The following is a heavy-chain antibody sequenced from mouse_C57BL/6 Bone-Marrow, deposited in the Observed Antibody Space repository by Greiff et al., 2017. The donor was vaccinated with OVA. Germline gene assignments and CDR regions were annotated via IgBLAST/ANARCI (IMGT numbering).Heavy chain of an antibody. CDR2: ISYDGSK. J-gene: IGHJ1*03. D-gene: IGHD1-1*01. V-gene: IGHV3-6*01. Sequence: EVKLLESGPGLVKPSQSLSLTCSVTGYSITSGYYWHWFRQFPGNQLEWMGYISYDGSKNYNPSIKNRNSITRDTSKHQYFLKLNSVTIEDTATYYWARDYYGSSYYWYIDVWGTGTTVTVYS. CDR1: GYSITSGYY. CDR3: ARDYYGSSYYWYIDV.